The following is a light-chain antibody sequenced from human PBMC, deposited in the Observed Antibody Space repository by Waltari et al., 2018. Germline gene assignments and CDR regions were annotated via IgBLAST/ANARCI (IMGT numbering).Light chain of an antibody. CDR1: SSDVGGYNY. CDR3: SSYTSTEVV. J-gene: IGLJ2*01. Sequence: QSALTQPASVSGSPGQSITISCTGTSSDVGGYNYVSWDQQHPGKAPKLMMYDVSNRPSGVSNRFSGFRSGNTASLTSSGLQAEDEADYYCSSYTSTEVVFGGGTKLTVL. CDR2: DVS. V-gene: IGLV2-14*01.